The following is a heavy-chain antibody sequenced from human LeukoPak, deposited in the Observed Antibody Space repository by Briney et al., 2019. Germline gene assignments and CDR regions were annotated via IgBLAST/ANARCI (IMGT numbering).Heavy chain of an antibody. V-gene: IGHV3-23*01. CDR3: AKDFSVGVTMIRGPFDP. J-gene: IGHJ5*02. CDR2: ISASGGSR. D-gene: IGHD3-10*01. Sequence: GGSLRLSCAASGFTFSSYAMSWVRQAPGKGLEWVSAISASGGSRYYADSVKGRFTISRDNSKNTLYLQINSLRAEDTAVYYCAKDFSVGVTMIRGPFDPWGQGTLVTVSS. CDR1: GFTFSSYA.